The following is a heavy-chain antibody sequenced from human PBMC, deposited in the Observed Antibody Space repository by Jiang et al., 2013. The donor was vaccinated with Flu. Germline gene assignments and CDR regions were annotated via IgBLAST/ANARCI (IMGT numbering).Heavy chain of an antibody. CDR3: ASYDFPGVGAIVY. CDR1: RYSLSGGYY. CDR2: IYQSGRS. D-gene: IGHD3-3*01. Sequence: GSGLVKPSETLSLTCTVSRYSLSGGYYWGWIRQPPGKGLEWLGSIYQSGRSFYNPSLRGRLTMSVDTSKNLFSLKVTSVTAADTAAYYCASYDFPGVGAIVYWGQGTLVTVSS. V-gene: IGHV4-38-2*02. J-gene: IGHJ4*02.